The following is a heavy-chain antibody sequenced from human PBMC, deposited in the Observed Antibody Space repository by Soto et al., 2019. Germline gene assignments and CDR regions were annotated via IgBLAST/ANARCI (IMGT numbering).Heavy chain of an antibody. D-gene: IGHD6-19*01. CDR1: GFTFSSYA. V-gene: IGHV3-23*01. CDR2: ISGSGGST. J-gene: IGHJ6*02. CDR3: AKEGIAVAGYYYGMDV. Sequence: GSLRLSCAASGFTFSSYAMSWVRQAPGKGLEWVSAISGSGGSTYYADSVKGRFTISRDNSKNTLYLQMNSLRAEDTAVYYCAKEGIAVAGYYYGMDVWGQGTTVTVSS.